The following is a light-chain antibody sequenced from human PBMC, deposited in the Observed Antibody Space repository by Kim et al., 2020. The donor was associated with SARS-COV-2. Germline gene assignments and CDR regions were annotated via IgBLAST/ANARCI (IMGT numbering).Light chain of an antibody. V-gene: IGLV2-11*01. CDR2: DVT. Sequence: QSALTQPRSVSGSPGQSVTISCTGTRSDVGAYNYVSWYQQHPGKAPKVVIYDVTKRPSGVPDRFSGSKSGNTGSLTISGLQADDEADYYCCSYAGSYTWVFGGGTQLTVL. CDR3: CSYAGSYTWV. J-gene: IGLJ3*02. CDR1: RSDVGAYNY.